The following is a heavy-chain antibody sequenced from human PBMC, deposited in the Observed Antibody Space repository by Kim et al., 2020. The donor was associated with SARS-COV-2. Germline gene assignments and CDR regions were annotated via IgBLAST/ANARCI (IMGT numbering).Heavy chain of an antibody. CDR1: GGSISSGSYY. CDR2: IYTSGST. J-gene: IGHJ1*01. CDR3: ARSTYSSSWYDFRLQH. D-gene: IGHD6-13*01. Sequence: SETLSLTCTVSGGSISSGSYYWSWIRQPAGKGLEWIGRIYTSGSTNYNPSLKSRVTLSVDTSKNQFSLKLSSVTAADTAVYYCARSTYSSSWYDFRLQHWGQGTLVTVSS. V-gene: IGHV4-61*02.